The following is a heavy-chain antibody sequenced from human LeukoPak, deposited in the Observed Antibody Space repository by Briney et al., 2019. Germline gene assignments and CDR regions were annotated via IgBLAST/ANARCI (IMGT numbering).Heavy chain of an antibody. CDR1: GFSLSTSGVG. J-gene: IGHJ3*02. CDR3: AHIEITYGEVFRDDAFDI. V-gene: IGHV2-5*02. Sequence: SGPTLVNPTQTLTLTCTFSGFSLSTSGVGVGWIRQPAGKALEWLAIIYWDDDKRYSPFLRSRLTITKGTYKNQVFLIMTNVDPEDTATYYCAHIEITYGEVFRDDAFDIWGQGTMVTVSS. CDR2: IYWDDDK. D-gene: IGHD3-16*01.